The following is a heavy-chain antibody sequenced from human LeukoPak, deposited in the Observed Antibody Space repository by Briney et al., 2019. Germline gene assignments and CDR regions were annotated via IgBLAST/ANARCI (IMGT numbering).Heavy chain of an antibody. CDR3: VHRRKDLGTPVVQGIITPAFDV. V-gene: IGHV2-5*01. CDR2: IYWTGEK. J-gene: IGHJ3*01. D-gene: IGHD3-10*01. CDR1: GFSLLSSAES. Sequence: SGPTLVKPTQTLTLTCTFSGFSLLSSAESVAWIRQPPGKAPEWLALIYWTGEKRYSPSLQSRLTITKDASTSQVVLSMTNMDPVDTGTYYCVHRRKDLGTPVVQGIITPAFDVWGQGSLVTASS.